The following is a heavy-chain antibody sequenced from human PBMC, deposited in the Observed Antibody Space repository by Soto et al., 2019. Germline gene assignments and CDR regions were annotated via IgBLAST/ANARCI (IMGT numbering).Heavy chain of an antibody. D-gene: IGHD3-9*01. Sequence: PSETLSLTCTVSGGSISSYYWSWFRQSPGKRLEWIGYVHHSWGSSYNPSLQSRVAISLDTSKSQFSLKVTSVTAADTAVYYCAREKTPMSPHYFYYGMDVWGQGTTVTVSS. CDR1: GGSISSYY. J-gene: IGHJ6*02. CDR2: VHHSWGS. V-gene: IGHV4-59*01. CDR3: AREKTPMSPHYFYYGMDV.